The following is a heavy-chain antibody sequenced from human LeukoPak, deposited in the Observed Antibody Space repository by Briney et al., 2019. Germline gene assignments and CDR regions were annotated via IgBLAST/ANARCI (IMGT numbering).Heavy chain of an antibody. V-gene: IGHV3-7*05. CDR3: ARYSADNYSFHY. J-gene: IGHJ4*02. D-gene: IGHD1-26*01. Sequence: GGSLRLSCAASGFTFSNYWMSWVRQAPGKGLEWVANIKDDGSGKYYVESVKGRLTISRDNAEKTLYLQMNSLRAEDTAVYYCARYSADNYSFHYWGRGTLVTVSS. CDR2: IKDDGSGK. CDR1: GFTFSNYW.